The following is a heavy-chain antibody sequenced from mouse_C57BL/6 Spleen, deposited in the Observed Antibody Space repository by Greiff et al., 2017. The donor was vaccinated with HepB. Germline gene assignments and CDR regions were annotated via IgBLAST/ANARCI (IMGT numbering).Heavy chain of an antibody. V-gene: IGHV2-2*01. Sequence: VQLQQSGPGLVQPSQSLSITCTVSGFSLTSYGVHWVRQSPGKGLEWLGVIWSGGSTDYNAALISRLSTSKDNSKSQVFIKMNSLQADDTAIYYCARYCDCYHCAMDYWGQGTSVTVSS. CDR3: ARYCDCYHCAMDY. J-gene: IGHJ4*01. CDR1: GFSLTSYG. CDR2: IWSGGST. D-gene: IGHD2-4*01.